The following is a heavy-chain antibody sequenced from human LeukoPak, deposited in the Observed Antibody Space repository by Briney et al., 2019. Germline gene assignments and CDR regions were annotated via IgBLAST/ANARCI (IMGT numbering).Heavy chain of an antibody. CDR1: GFTFSSYV. V-gene: IGHV3-23*01. J-gene: IGHJ4*02. Sequence: GGSLRLSCAASGFTFSSYVMSWVRQAPGKGLEWVSAISGSGGSTYYADSVKGRFTISRDNSKNTLYLQMNSLRAEDTAVYYCAKEGEYSSSWYGPFDYWGQGTLVTVPS. CDR2: ISGSGGST. CDR3: AKEGEYSSSWYGPFDY. D-gene: IGHD6-13*01.